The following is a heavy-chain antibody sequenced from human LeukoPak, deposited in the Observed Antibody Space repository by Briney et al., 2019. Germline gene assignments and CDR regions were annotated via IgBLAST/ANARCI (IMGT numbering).Heavy chain of an antibody. CDR3: ATDKGYYASGFFDN. V-gene: IGHV3-23*01. CDR1: GFTFRNYG. Sequence: PGGSLRLSCAASGFTFRNYGMSWVRQTPGKGLEWVSVISGSGGTSYYADSAKGRFTISRDSSKNTLYLQMNSLRAEDTAVYYCATDKGYYASGFFDNWGQGALVSVSS. D-gene: IGHD3-10*01. CDR2: ISGSGGTS. J-gene: IGHJ4*02.